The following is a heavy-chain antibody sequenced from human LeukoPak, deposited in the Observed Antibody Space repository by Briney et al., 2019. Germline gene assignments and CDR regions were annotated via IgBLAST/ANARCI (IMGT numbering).Heavy chain of an antibody. CDR1: GFRFSSHW. Sequence: GGSLRLSCAASGFRFSSHWMSWVRQAPGKGLEWVSSISSSSSYIYYADSVKGRFTISRDNAKNSLYLQMNSLRAEDTAVYYCANWAGYSGYDFSDPTYYWGQGTLVTVSS. V-gene: IGHV3-21*01. J-gene: IGHJ4*02. D-gene: IGHD5-12*01. CDR3: ANWAGYSGYDFSDPTYY. CDR2: ISSSSSYI.